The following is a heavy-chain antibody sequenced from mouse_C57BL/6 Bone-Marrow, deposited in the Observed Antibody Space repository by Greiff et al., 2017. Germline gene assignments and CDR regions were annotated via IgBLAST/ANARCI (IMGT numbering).Heavy chain of an antibody. J-gene: IGHJ1*03. CDR3: ARADYYGSSYNWYFDV. D-gene: IGHD1-1*01. Sequence: EVQLVESGGGLVQPGGSLKLSCAASGFTFSDYYMYWVRQTPEKRLEWVAYISNGGGSTYYPDTVKGRFTISRDNAKNTRYLQMSRLKSEDTAMYYCARADYYGSSYNWYFDVWGTGTTVTVSS. CDR1: GFTFSDYY. CDR2: ISNGGGST. V-gene: IGHV5-12*01.